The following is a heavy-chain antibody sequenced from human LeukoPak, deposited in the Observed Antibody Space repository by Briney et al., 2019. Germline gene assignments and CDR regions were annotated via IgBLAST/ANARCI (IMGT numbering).Heavy chain of an antibody. CDR1: GFTFSSYA. Sequence: GGSLRLSCAASGFTFSSYAMSWVRQAPGKGLEWVANIKQDGSEKYYVDSVKGRFTISRDNAKNSLYLQMNSLRAEDTAVYYCARDFSDSSGWYSGIYYYYYGMDVWGQGTTVTVSS. CDR3: ARDFSDSSGWYSGIYYYYYGMDV. D-gene: IGHD6-19*01. V-gene: IGHV3-7*01. CDR2: IKQDGSEK. J-gene: IGHJ6*02.